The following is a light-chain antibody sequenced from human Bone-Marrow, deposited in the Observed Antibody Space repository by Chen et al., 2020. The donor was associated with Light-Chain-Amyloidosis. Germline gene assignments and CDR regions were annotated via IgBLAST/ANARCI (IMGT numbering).Light chain of an antibody. V-gene: IGLV3-21*02. CDR3: QVWDRSSDRPV. J-gene: IGLJ3*02. Sequence: SYVLTQPCAVSAAPGQTATNACGGNNIGSTSVHWYHQTPGQAPLLVVYDDRDRPSGIPERLSGANSGNTATLTISRVEAGDEADYYCQVWDRSSDRPVFGGGTKLTVL. CDR1: NIGSTS. CDR2: DDR.